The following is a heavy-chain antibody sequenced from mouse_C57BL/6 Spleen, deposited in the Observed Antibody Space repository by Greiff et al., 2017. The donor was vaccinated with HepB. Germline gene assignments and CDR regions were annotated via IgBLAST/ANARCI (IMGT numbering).Heavy chain of an antibody. V-gene: IGHV3-6*01. D-gene: IGHD1-1*01. CDR1: GYSITSGYY. J-gene: IGHJ1*03. CDR3: ARVYYGSSYNWYFDV. CDR2: ISYDGSN. Sequence: EVKLQESGPGLVKPSQSLSLTCSVTGYSITSGYYWNWIRQFPGNKLEWMGYISYDGSNNYNPSLKNRISITRDTSKNQFFLKLNSVTTEDTATYYCARVYYGSSYNWYFDVWGTGTTVTVSS.